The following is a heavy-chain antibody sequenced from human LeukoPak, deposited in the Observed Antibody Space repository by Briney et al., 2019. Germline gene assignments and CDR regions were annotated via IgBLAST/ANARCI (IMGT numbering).Heavy chain of an antibody. V-gene: IGHV3-9*01. Sequence: GGPLRLSCAASGFTFDDYAMHWVRQAPGKGLEWVSGISWNSGSIGYADSVKGRFTISRDNAKNSLYLQMNSLRAEDTALYYCAKDSDSSGNYFDYWGQGTLVTISS. J-gene: IGHJ4*02. CDR2: ISWNSGSI. CDR3: AKDSDSSGNYFDY. D-gene: IGHD3-22*01. CDR1: GFTFDDYA.